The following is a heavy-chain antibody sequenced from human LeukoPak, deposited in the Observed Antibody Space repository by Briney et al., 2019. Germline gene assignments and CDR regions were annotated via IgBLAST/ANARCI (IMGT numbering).Heavy chain of an antibody. CDR2: ISTTNGDT. J-gene: IGHJ3*01. Sequence: GASVKVSCKASGYTFTNFGISWVRQAPGQGLESMGWISTTNGDTNYALKVQGRVTMTTDASTTTATMELRNLRSDDSGVYYCARDTVRFAPSHPQRAAFDVWGQGTMVTVSS. V-gene: IGHV1-18*01. CDR1: GYTFTNFG. CDR3: ARDTVRFAPSHPQRAAFDV. D-gene: IGHD3-3*01.